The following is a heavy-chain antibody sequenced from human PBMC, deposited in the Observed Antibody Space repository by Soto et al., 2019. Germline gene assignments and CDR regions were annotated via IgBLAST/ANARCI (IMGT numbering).Heavy chain of an antibody. CDR3: ARLRCSGYHTHFYYGMDV. CDR1: GYTFHDYG. Sequence: QVHLEQSGIEVKKPGASVKVAFKAYGYTFHDYGISWVRRARGLGLEWMGWISTYNDYTNYAQKFQGRVTMTTDTSTSTASMELRSLRPDDTAVYYCARLRCSGYHTHFYYGMDVWGQGTTVSFSS. CDR2: ISTYNDYT. J-gene: IGHJ6*02. D-gene: IGHD5-12*01. V-gene: IGHV1-18*01.